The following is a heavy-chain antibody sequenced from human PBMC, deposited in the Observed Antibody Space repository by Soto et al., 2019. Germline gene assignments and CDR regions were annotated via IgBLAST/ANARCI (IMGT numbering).Heavy chain of an antibody. CDR2: ISYDGSNK. CDR1: GFTFSSYA. J-gene: IGHJ4*02. CDR3: ARMGPLVAATPPGL. D-gene: IGHD2-15*01. V-gene: IGHV3-30-3*01. Sequence: QVQLVESGGGVVQPGRSLRLSCAASGFTFSSYAMHWVRQAPGKGLEWVAVISYDGSNKYYADSVKGRFTISRDNSKNTLYLQMNSLRAEDTAVYYCARMGPLVAATPPGLWGQGTLVTVSS.